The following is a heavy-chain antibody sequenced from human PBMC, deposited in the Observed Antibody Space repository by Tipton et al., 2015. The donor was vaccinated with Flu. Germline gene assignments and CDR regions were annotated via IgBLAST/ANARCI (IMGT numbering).Heavy chain of an antibody. CDR3: ARRDYSNYVSVPKNWFDS. J-gene: IGHJ5*01. D-gene: IGHD4-11*01. CDR1: GGSISGYH. CDR2: IYTNGNT. Sequence: GLVKPSETLSLTCSVSGGSISGYHRTWIRQPAGKGLEWIGRIYTNGNTNYNPSLRSRVTMSVDTSKNQFSLKLNSVTAADTAVYYCARRDYSNYVSVPKNWFDSWGQGILVTVSS. V-gene: IGHV4-4*07.